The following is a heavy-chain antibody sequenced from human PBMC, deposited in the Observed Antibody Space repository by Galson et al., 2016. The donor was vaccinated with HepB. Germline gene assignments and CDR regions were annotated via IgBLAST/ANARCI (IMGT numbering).Heavy chain of an antibody. CDR2: IYSGGAT. Sequence: SLRLSCAVYGFTVSNNYISWVRQAPGKGLEWVSLIYSGGATYYADSVKGRFTISRDNSKNTLYLQRNNLRAEDTAGYDCAPHPNSMRVWGQGTMITVSS. J-gene: IGHJ3*01. CDR1: GFTVSNNY. V-gene: IGHV3-66*01. CDR3: APHPNSMRV.